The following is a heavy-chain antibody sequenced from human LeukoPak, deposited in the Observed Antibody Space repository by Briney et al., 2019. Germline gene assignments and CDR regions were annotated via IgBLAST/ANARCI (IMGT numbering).Heavy chain of an antibody. V-gene: IGHV3-7*01. Sequence: GGSLRLSCAASGFTFSSYWMSWVRQAPGKGLEWVANIKQDGSDKYYVDSVKGRFTISRDNSKNTLYLQMNSLRAEDTAVYYCARDRGSGWYDYWGQGTLVTVSS. CDR1: GFTFSSYW. J-gene: IGHJ4*02. D-gene: IGHD6-19*01. CDR3: ARDRGSGWYDY. CDR2: IKQDGSDK.